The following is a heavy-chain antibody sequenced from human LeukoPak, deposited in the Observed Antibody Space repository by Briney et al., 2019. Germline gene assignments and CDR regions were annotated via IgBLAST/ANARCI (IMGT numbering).Heavy chain of an antibody. CDR2: IKQDGSEK. V-gene: IGHV3-7*03. D-gene: IGHD6-13*01. J-gene: IGHJ5*02. CDR3: AKAPIGYSSSWSGWFDP. CDR1: GFTFSSYW. Sequence: GGSLRLSCAASGFTFSSYWMSWVRQAPGKGLEWVANIKQDGSEKYYVDSVKGRFTISRDNAKNSLYLQMNSLRAEDTALYYCAKAPIGYSSSWSGWFDPWGQGTLVTVSS.